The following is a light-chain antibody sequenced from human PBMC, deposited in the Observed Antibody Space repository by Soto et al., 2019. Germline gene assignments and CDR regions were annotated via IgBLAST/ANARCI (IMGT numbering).Light chain of an antibody. V-gene: IGKV1-39*01. CDR3: QQSYSTPRT. J-gene: IGKJ2*02. CDR1: QSISSY. Sequence: DLQMTQSPSSLSASVGDRVTITCRASQSISSYLNWYQQKPGKAPKHLIYAASSLQSGVPSRFSGSRSGTDFTLTISSQQPEDFATYYCQQSYSTPRTFGQGTKLEIK. CDR2: AAS.